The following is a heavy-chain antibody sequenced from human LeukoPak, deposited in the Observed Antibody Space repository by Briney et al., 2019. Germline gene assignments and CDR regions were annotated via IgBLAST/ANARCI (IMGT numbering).Heavy chain of an antibody. J-gene: IGHJ4*02. Sequence: PGGSLRLSCVISGFTFSDYGMSWVRQAPGKGLEWISSISGSGGSTYYADSVKGCFSISRDNSENTLYLEMDSLRAEDTAVYYCAWKDTCILYFDWWGQGTLVTVSA. D-gene: IGHD5-18*01. CDR2: ISGSGGST. CDR3: AWKDTCILYFDW. CDR1: GFTFSDYG. V-gene: IGHV3-23*01.